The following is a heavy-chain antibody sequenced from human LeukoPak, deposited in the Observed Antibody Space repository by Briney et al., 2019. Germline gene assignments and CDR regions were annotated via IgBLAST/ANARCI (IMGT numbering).Heavy chain of an antibody. D-gene: IGHD3-10*01. CDR3: AKGAELWFDFGY. CDR2: ISGSGGST. V-gene: IGHV3-23*01. CDR1: GFTFSSYA. Sequence: SGGSLRLSCAASGFTFSSYAMSWVRQAPGKGLEWVSAISGSGGSTYYADSVKGRFTISRDNFKNTLYLQMNSLRAEDTAVYYCAKGAELWFDFGYWGQGTLVTVSS. J-gene: IGHJ4*02.